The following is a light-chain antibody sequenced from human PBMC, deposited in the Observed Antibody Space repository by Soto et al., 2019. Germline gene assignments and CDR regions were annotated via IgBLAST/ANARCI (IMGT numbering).Light chain of an antibody. Sequence: DIQLTQSPSPLAASVGDVIPIPFRASQNINTWLAWYQQKPGKAPKLLIYDASRLESGVPSRFSGSGSGTEFTLTISSLQPDDFASYYCQQYNFYWTFGQGTKVDIK. CDR1: QNINTW. CDR3: QQYNFYWT. J-gene: IGKJ1*01. V-gene: IGKV1-5*01. CDR2: DAS.